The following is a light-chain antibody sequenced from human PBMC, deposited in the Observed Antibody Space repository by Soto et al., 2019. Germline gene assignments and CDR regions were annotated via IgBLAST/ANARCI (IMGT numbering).Light chain of an antibody. CDR3: QQRRT. CDR1: QSVTNS. V-gene: IGKV3-11*01. CDR2: HAS. J-gene: IGKJ1*01. Sequence: EIVLTQSPATLSLSPGERATLSCRASQSVTNSLAWYQQKPGQAPRLLIYHASNRATCIPARFSGSGSGTDFTLTISSLEPADFAVYYCQQRRTFGQGTKVEIK.